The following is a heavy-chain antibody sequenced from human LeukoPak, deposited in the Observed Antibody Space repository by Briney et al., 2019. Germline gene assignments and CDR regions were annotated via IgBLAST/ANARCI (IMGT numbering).Heavy chain of an antibody. CDR3: AKHFPVTTVVRWPGIDY. D-gene: IGHD4-11*01. Sequence: PGGSLRLSXAASGFTFSSYAMTWVRQAPGRGLEWVSVISGSAGSTYYIDSVKGRFTISRDNSMNTLYLQMNSLRADDTAVYYCAKHFPVTTVVRWPGIDYWGQGTLVTVSS. V-gene: IGHV3-23*01. CDR2: ISGSAGST. CDR1: GFTFSSYA. J-gene: IGHJ4*02.